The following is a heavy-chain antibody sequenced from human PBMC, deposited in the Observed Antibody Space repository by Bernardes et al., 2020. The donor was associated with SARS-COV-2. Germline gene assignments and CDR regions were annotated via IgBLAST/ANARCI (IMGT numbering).Heavy chain of an antibody. CDR3: ARGTVGARLGY. CDR1: GGSLNGYF. Sequence: SETLSLTCAVYGGSLNGYFWTWIRQSPGKGLEWIGEINHSGSTNYNPSYTPSLKSRVTISVDTSKNQFSLRLISVTAADTAVYYCARGTVGARLGYWGQGTVVTV. J-gene: IGHJ4*02. D-gene: IGHD6-6*01. V-gene: IGHV4-34*01. CDR2: INHSGST.